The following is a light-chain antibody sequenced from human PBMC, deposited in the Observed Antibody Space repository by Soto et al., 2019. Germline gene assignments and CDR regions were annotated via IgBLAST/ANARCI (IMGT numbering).Light chain of an antibody. Sequence: QSVLTQPPSASGTPGQGVTTSCSGSGSNIASNSVNWYQQLPGTAPKLLMYNNNQRPSGVPDRFSGSKSGTSASLAISGLQSEDEADYYCATWDDSLNGVVFGGGTKLTVL. V-gene: IGLV1-44*01. CDR3: ATWDDSLNGVV. J-gene: IGLJ3*02. CDR1: GSNIASNS. CDR2: NNN.